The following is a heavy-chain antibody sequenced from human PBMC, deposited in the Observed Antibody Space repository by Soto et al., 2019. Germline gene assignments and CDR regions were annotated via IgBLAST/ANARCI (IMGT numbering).Heavy chain of an antibody. CDR2: ISYDGRNE. V-gene: IGHV3-30*18. CDR1: GFAFSSRG. J-gene: IGHJ5*02. CDR3: VKDFGSGYLQVGADL. Sequence: PVGSLRLSCRASGFAFSSRGMHWVRQAPGKGLEWVALISYDGRNEKYAESLKGRFTISRDNSESTLYLQMNGLRPEDAAVYYCVKDFGSGYLQVGADLWGQGTQVTVSS. D-gene: IGHD2-15*01.